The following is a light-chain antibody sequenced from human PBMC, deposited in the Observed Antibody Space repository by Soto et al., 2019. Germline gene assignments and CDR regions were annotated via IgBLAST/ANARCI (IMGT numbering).Light chain of an antibody. J-gene: IGLJ2*01. CDR2: EGT. CDR3: SSYSSSTNLFV. CDR1: SSDIGTYNY. V-gene: IGLV2-14*01. Sequence: QSALTHPASVSGSPGQSITISCTGISSDIGTYNYVSWYQQHPGKAPKFIIYEGTNRPSGVSNRFSGSKSANTASLTISGLQAEDEADYYCSSYSSSTNLFVFGGGTKLTVL.